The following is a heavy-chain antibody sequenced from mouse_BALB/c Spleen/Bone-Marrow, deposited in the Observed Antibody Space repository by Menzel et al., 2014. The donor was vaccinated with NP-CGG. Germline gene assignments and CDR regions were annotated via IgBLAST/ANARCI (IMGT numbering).Heavy chain of an antibody. CDR3: ARDSFLITRALDY. Sequence: VKLVESGPGLVAPSQSLSITCTVSGFSLTGYGVSWVRQSPGKGLEWLGMIWGDGSTDYNSALKSRLSISKDNSKSQVFLKMNRLQTDDTARYYCARDSFLITRALDYWGQGTSVTVSS. D-gene: IGHD2-4*01. J-gene: IGHJ4*01. V-gene: IGHV2-6-7*01. CDR1: GFSLTGYG. CDR2: IWGDGST.